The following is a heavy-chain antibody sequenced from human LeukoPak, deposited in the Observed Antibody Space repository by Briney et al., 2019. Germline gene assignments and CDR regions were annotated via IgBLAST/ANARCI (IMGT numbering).Heavy chain of an antibody. CDR1: EFTFSSTW. CDR3: ARDLGPQPLYYMDV. Sequence: PGGSLRLSCAGSEFTFSSTWMSWVRQAPGKGLEWVANIKKDGSEKNYVDSVKGRFTISRDNAKNSLYLQMNSLRAEDTAVYYCARDLGPQPLYYMDVWGKGTTVTVSS. CDR2: IKKDGSEK. J-gene: IGHJ6*03. V-gene: IGHV3-7*01.